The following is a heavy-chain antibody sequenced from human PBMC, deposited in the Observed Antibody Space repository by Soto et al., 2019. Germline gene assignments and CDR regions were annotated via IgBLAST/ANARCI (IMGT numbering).Heavy chain of an antibody. V-gene: IGHV1-2*02. D-gene: IGHD6-19*01. CDR3: ARYKRPSRGWHGMHV. J-gene: IGHJ6*01. CDR2: INPNSGGT. Sequence: ASVKVSCKASGYTFCDYYMHWVRQAPGQGLEWMGWINPNSGGTNYAQKFQGRVTMNRDTSISTAYMELNRLRSDDTAVYYCARYKRPSRGWHGMHVWGQGNTATVSS. CDR1: GYTFCDYY.